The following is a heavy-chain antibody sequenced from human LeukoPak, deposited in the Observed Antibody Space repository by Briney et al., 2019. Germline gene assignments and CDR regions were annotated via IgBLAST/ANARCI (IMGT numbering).Heavy chain of an antibody. D-gene: IGHD3-10*01. J-gene: IGHJ4*02. CDR1: GGSISSYF. CDR2: IYYSGST. Sequence: SETLSLTGTVSGGSISSYFWSWIRQPPGKGLEWIGYIYYSGSTNYNPSLKSRVTISVDTSKNQFSLKLSSVTAADTAVYYCARVPRTYYYGSGTQDYWGQGTLVTVSS. V-gene: IGHV4-59*12. CDR3: ARVPRTYYYGSGTQDY.